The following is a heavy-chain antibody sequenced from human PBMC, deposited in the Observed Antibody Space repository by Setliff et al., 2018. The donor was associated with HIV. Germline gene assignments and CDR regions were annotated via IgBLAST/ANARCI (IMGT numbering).Heavy chain of an antibody. CDR3: ARDRGGAAREYYFDY. D-gene: IGHD6-6*01. J-gene: IGHJ4*02. CDR1: GYTFTSYY. CDR2: VNPSGGST. Sequence: SVKASCKASGYTFTSYYMHWVRQAPGQGLEWMGIVNPSGGSTSYAQKFQGRVTMTRDTSTSTVYMELSSLRSEDTAVYYCARDRGGAAREYYFDYWGQGTLVTVSS. V-gene: IGHV1-46*01.